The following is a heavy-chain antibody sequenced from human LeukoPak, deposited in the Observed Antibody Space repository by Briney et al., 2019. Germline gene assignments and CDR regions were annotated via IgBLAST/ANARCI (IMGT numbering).Heavy chain of an antibody. J-gene: IGHJ4*02. CDR1: GFTFNIHA. D-gene: IGHD1-1*01. Sequence: GGSLRLSCAASGFTFNIHAMTWARQAPGRGLEWVSVISPNGDSTFYADSVKGRFTISRDNSKNMVFLQMDSLGAEDMAVYYCARNWRLDYWGQGTLVTVSS. CDR2: ISPNGDST. CDR3: ARNWRLDY. V-gene: IGHV3-23*01.